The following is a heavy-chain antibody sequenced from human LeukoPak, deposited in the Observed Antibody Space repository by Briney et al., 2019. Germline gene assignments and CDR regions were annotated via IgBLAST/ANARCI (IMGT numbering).Heavy chain of an antibody. Sequence: GGSLRISCAVSGFIFSNYYVYWVRQAPGKGLVWVSRISYDATDTYYADSVKGRFTISRDNAHNTLYLQMNSLRAEDTGVYYCAREGGYCSLGSCYGGYADYWGQGALVTVSS. V-gene: IGHV3-74*01. J-gene: IGHJ4*02. CDR1: GFIFSNYY. D-gene: IGHD2-15*01. CDR3: AREGGYCSLGSCYGGYADY. CDR2: ISYDATDT.